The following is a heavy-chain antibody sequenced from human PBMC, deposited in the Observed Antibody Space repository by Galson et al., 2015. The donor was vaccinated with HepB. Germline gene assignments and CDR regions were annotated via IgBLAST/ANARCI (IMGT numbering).Heavy chain of an antibody. J-gene: IGHJ6*02. Sequence: SVKVSCKASGYTFTSYAMHWVRQAPGQRLEWMGWINAGNGNTKYSQKFQGRVTITRDTSASTAYMELSSLRSEDTAVYYCARWGGPFRRYYYDSSGTGARVGGMDVWGQGTTVTVSS. D-gene: IGHD3-22*01. CDR2: INAGNGNT. V-gene: IGHV1-3*01. CDR1: GYTFTSYA. CDR3: ARWGGPFRRYYYDSSGTGARVGGMDV.